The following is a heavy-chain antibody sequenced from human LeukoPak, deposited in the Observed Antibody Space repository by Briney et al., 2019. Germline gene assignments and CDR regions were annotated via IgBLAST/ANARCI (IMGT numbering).Heavy chain of an antibody. CDR1: GFTFSSYG. V-gene: IGHV3-30*02. CDR2: IRYDGSNK. D-gene: IGHD3-22*01. CDR3: AKEPYDSSGYSWFDP. Sequence: PGGSLRLSCAASGFTFSSYGVHWVRQAPGKGLEWVAFIRYDGSNKYYADSVKGRFTISRDNSKNTLYLQMNSLRAEDTAVYYCAKEPYDSSGYSWFDPWGQGTLVTVSS. J-gene: IGHJ5*02.